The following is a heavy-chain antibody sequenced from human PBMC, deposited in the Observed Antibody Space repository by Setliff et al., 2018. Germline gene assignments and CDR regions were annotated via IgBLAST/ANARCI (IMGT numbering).Heavy chain of an antibody. J-gene: IGHJ4*02. CDR2: ISYDGINK. D-gene: IGHD2-2*01. CDR1: GFTFNTYA. Sequence: GSLRLSCAASGFTFNTYAMHWVRQAPGKGLEWLAVISYDGINKYYADSVRGRFTISRDNSKNTLFLQMNSLRTDDTAIYSCAKFSSVPGSRFFDYWGQGALVTVSS. CDR3: AKFSSVPGSRFFDY. V-gene: IGHV3-30*01.